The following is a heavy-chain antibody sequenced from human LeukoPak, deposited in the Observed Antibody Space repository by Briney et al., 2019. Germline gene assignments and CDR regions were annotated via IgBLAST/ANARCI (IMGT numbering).Heavy chain of an antibody. D-gene: IGHD5-12*01. CDR2: VVPMFGIR. J-gene: IGHJ4*02. CDR1: GGTFNNYA. V-gene: IGHV1-69*04. Sequence: SVKVSCKTSGGTFNNYAISWVRQAPGQGLEWMGRVVPMFGIRNYPQTFRGRVNITADKATNTVYMELRSLRAEDTAVYYCATEPSRSYSFDHLDFWGLGTPVTVSS. CDR3: ATEPSRSYSFDHLDF.